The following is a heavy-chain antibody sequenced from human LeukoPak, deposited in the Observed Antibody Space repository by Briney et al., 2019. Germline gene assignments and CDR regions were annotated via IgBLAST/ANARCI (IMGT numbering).Heavy chain of an antibody. J-gene: IGHJ4*02. CDR3: AKLWGYSGYDQIDY. D-gene: IGHD5-12*01. Sequence: GGSLRLSCAASGFRFSNYGMSWVRQAPGKGLAWVSSITGSGGSTRVDSVKDRFTISRDNSKNTLYLQMNSLRAEDTAVYYCAKLWGYSGYDQIDYWGQGTLVTVSS. CDR1: GFRFSNYG. V-gene: IGHV3-23*01. CDR2: ITGSGGST.